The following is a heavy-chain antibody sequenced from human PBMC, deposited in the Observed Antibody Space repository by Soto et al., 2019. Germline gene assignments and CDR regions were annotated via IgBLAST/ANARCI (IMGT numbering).Heavy chain of an antibody. J-gene: IGHJ4*02. V-gene: IGHV3-30*18. Sequence: PWGSLRLSCAASGLTFSRYGMHWVRQAPGKGLEWVAVISYDGSNKYYADSVKGRFTISRDNSKNTLYLQMNSLRAEDTAVYYCANLDTAMVTFDYWGQGTLVTVSS. CDR3: ANLDTAMVTFDY. CDR2: ISYDGSNK. D-gene: IGHD5-18*01. CDR1: GLTFSRYG.